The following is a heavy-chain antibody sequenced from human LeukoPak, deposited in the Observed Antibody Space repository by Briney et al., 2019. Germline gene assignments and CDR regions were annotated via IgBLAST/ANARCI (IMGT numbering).Heavy chain of an antibody. CDR2: ISSTSSHI. V-gene: IGHV3-21*06. CDR3: ATAPYDILTGYSPYCFES. Sequence: GGPLRPSCAASGFSLISYNMNWVRQAPGKGLEWVSSISSTSSHIYYADSVKGRFTISRDNAKIALYLQMNSRRAEDTAMYYCATAPYDILTGYSPYCFESWGQGTLVTVSS. CDR1: GFSLISYN. J-gene: IGHJ4*02. D-gene: IGHD3-9*01.